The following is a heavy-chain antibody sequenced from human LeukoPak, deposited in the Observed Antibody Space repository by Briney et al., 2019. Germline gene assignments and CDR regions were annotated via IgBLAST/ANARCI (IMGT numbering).Heavy chain of an antibody. CDR1: GASISSYY. Sequence: SETLSLTCTDSGASISSYYWSWIRQPPGKGLEWIGYIYYSGSTNYNPSLKSRVTISVDTSKNQFSLKLSSVTAADTAVYYCARRSNWSDAFDIWGQGTMVTVSS. D-gene: IGHD6-13*01. J-gene: IGHJ3*02. CDR2: IYYSGST. CDR3: ARRSNWSDAFDI. V-gene: IGHV4-59*08.